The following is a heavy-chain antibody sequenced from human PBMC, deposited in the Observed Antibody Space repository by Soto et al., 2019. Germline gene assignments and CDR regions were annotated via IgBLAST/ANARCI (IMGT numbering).Heavy chain of an antibody. V-gene: IGHV3-21*01. D-gene: IGHD1-1*01. CDR3: AREGSYWNDVGPD. Sequence: GGSLRLSCAASGFTFSSDSMNWVRQAPGKGLEWVSSISSSSSYIYYADSVKGRFTISRDNARNSLYLQMNSLRAEDTAVYYCAREGSYWNDVGPDWGQGTLVTVS. CDR1: GFTFSSDS. CDR2: ISSSSSYI. J-gene: IGHJ4*02.